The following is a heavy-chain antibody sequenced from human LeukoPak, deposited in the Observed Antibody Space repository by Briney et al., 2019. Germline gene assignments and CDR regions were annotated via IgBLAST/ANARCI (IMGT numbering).Heavy chain of an antibody. CDR2: ISSSGSTI. V-gene: IGHV3-11*01. CDR1: GFTFSDYY. J-gene: IGHJ6*02. CDR3: AREKEVRSSGWSRYYYYYGMDV. D-gene: IGHD6-19*01. Sequence: GGSLRLSCAASGFTFSDYYMSWIRQAPGKGLEWVSYISSSGSTIYYADSVKGRFTISRDNAKNSLYQQMNSLRAEDTAVYYCAREKEVRSSGWSRYYYYYGMDVWGQGTTVTVSS.